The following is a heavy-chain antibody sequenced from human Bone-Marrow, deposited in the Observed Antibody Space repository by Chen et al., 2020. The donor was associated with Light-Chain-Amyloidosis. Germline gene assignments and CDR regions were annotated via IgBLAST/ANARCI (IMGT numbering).Heavy chain of an antibody. Sequence: EVQLLESGGGLVQPGGSLRLSCAASGFTFSSYAMSWVRQAPGKGLEWVSAISGSGGSTYYADSVKGRFTISRDNSKNTLYLQMNSLRAEDTAVYYCAKGFRVGATWIGDGWFDPWGQGTLVTVSS. V-gene: IGHV3-23*01. CDR3: AKGFRVGATWIGDGWFDP. J-gene: IGHJ5*02. D-gene: IGHD1-26*01. CDR1: GFTFSSYA. CDR2: ISGSGGST.